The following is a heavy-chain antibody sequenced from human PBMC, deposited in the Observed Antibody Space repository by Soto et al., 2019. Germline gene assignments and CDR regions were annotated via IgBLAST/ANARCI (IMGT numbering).Heavy chain of an antibody. CDR3: ARALGGIDTFDY. Sequence: SETLSLTCTVSGGSVSSGSYYWSWIRQPPGKGLEWIGYIYYSGSTNYNPSLKSRVTISVDTSKNQFSLKLSSVTAADTAVYYRARALGGIDTFDYWGQGTLVTVSS. CDR2: IYYSGST. J-gene: IGHJ4*02. V-gene: IGHV4-61*01. CDR1: GGSVSSGSYY. D-gene: IGHD2-15*01.